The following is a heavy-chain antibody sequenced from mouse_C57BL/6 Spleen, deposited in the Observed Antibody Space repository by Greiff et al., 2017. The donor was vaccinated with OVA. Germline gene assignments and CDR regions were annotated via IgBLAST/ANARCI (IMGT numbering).Heavy chain of an antibody. CDR2: IDPSDSYT. J-gene: IGHJ3*01. D-gene: IGHD3-2*02. V-gene: IGHV1-69*01. CDR1: GYTFTSYW. CDR3: ARDSSGYVRFAY. Sequence: QVQLQQPGAELVMPGASAKLSCKASGYTFTSYWMHWVKQRPGQGLEWIGEIDPSDSYTNYNQKFKGKSTLTVDKSSSTAYMQLSSLTSEDSAVYYCARDSSGYVRFAYWGQGTLVTVSA.